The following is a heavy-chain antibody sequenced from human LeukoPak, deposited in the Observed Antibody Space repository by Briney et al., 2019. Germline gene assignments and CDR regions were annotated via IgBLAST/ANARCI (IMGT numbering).Heavy chain of an antibody. Sequence: GGSVKVSCKASGGTFSSYAISWVRQAPGQGLEWMGGIIPIFGTANYAQKFQGRVTITADESTSTAYMELSSLRSEDTAVYYCAYGGYSGYDSFNYWGQGTLVTVSS. D-gene: IGHD5-12*01. CDR1: GGTFSSYA. CDR3: AYGGYSGYDSFNY. V-gene: IGHV1-69*13. J-gene: IGHJ4*02. CDR2: IIPIFGTA.